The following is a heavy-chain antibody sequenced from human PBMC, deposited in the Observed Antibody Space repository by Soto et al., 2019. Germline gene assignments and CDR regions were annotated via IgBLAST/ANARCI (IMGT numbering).Heavy chain of an antibody. CDR1: GFTFSSYA. Sequence: EVQRLESGGGLIQPGGSLRLSCAASGFTFSSYAMSWVRQAPGKGLECVSGISGSGGNTYYADSVKGRFTISRDNSQNTMYLQLNSLRAEDSAVYYCAKEGPESSSSSFYWLNYWGQGTLVTVSS. J-gene: IGHJ1*01. CDR3: AKEGPESSSSSFYWLNY. V-gene: IGHV3-23*01. CDR2: ISGSGGNT. D-gene: IGHD2-8*02.